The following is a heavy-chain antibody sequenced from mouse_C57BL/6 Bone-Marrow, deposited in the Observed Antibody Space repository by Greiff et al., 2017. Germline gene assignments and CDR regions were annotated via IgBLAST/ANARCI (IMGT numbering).Heavy chain of an antibody. D-gene: IGHD2-10*02. J-gene: IGHJ3*01. CDR1: GFNIQDDY. V-gene: IGHV14-4*01. CDR2: IDPENGDT. Sequence: EVMLVESGAELVRPGASVKLSCTASGFNIQDDYMHWVKQRPEQGLEWIGWIDPENGDTADASKFQGKATITADTSSNTAYLQLSSLTSEDTAVDYGTTYGNCEFAYWGQGTLVTVSA. CDR3: TTYGNCEFAY.